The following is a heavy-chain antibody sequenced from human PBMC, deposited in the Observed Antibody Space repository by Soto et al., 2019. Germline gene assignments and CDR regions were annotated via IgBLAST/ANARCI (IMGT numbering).Heavy chain of an antibody. CDR2: ITASGGRT. D-gene: IGHD4-17*01. CDR3: AKDTRYADYVRWFDS. J-gene: IGHJ5*01. Sequence: GGSLRLSCTASGFTFSSYAMTWVRQAPGRGLEGVSGITASGGRTFYADSVKGRFIISRDNSRSTLYLQMNSLRAEDTAVYYCAKDTRYADYVRWFDSWGQGTLVTVSS. CDR1: GFTFSSYA. V-gene: IGHV3-23*01.